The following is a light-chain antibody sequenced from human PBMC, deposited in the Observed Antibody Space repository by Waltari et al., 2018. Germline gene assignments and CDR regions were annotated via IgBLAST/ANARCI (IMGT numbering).Light chain of an antibody. CDR3: QQFINYPLT. Sequence: AIQLTQSPSSLSASVGHRITTPCRASQDIASALAWYVQKPGKPPQLLIYDASTLESGVPSRFSGSGSGTDFTLSISGLQPEDFATYYCQQFINYPLTFGPGTTVDIK. CDR2: DAS. CDR1: QDIASA. J-gene: IGKJ3*01. V-gene: IGKV1D-13*01.